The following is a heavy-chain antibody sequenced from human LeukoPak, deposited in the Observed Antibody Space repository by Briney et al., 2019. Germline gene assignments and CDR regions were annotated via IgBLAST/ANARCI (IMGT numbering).Heavy chain of an antibody. Sequence: SQTLSLTCTVSGGSISSGDYYWSWIRQPPGKGLEWIGYIYCSGSTYYNPSLKSRVTISVDTSKNQFSLKLSSVTAADTAVYYCARSKDFDSYLDYWGQGTLVTVSS. CDR2: IYCSGST. CDR1: GGSISSGDYY. J-gene: IGHJ4*02. V-gene: IGHV4-30-4*01. D-gene: IGHD5-18*01. CDR3: ARSKDFDSYLDY.